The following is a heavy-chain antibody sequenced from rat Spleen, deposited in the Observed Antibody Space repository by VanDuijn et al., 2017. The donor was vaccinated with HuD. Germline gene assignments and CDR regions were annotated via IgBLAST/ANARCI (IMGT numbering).Heavy chain of an antibody. CDR3: ARPSGGLAY. CDR2: ISTGGSL. CDR1: GFIFSNYG. J-gene: IGHJ3*01. D-gene: IGHD4-1*01. Sequence: VESGGGLVQPGRSLQLSCAASGFIFSNYGMAWVRQAPTKGLEWVASISTGGSLFYRDSVKGRFTISRDNAKSTLYLQMDSLRSEDTATYYCARPSGGLAYWGQGTLITVSS. V-gene: IGHV5S13*01.